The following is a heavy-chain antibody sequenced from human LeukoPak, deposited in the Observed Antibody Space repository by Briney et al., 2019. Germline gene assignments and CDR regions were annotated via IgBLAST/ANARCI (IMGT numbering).Heavy chain of an antibody. V-gene: IGHV3-74*03. CDR2: INTDGSTT. Sequence: GGSLRLSCAASGFTYRNYWMHWVRQALGKGLVWVSRINTDGSTTTYADSVKGRFTISRDNAKNTLYLQMNSLRAEDTAVYYCARSLIGSDDYWGQGSLVTVSS. J-gene: IGHJ4*02. D-gene: IGHD2-2*03. CDR1: GFTYRNYW. CDR3: ARSLIGSDDY.